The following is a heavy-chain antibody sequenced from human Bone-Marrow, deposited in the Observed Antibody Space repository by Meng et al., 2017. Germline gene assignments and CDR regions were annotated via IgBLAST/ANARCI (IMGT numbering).Heavy chain of an antibody. CDR3: AKDTGRIAVALSDY. Sequence: GSLRLSWTGSGGSISSYYWSWIRQPPGKGLEWVSAISGSGGSTYYADSVKGRFTISRDNSKNTLYLQMNSLRAEDTAVYYCAKDTGRIAVALSDYWGQGTLVTVSS. CDR2: ISGSGGST. D-gene: IGHD6-19*01. V-gene: IGHV3-23*01. J-gene: IGHJ4*02. CDR1: GGSISSYY.